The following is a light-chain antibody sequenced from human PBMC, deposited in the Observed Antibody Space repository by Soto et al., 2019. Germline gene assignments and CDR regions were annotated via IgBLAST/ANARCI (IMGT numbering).Light chain of an antibody. CDR1: SSDVGTYKY. J-gene: IGLJ3*02. Sequence: QSALTQPASVSGSPGQSITISCTGTSSDVGTYKYVSWYQQYPGKAPKLMIYEVSNRPSGVSNRFSGSKSGNTASLTISGLQADDEADYYCTSYTASRNLEGVFGGGTKVTV. CDR3: TSYTASRNLEGV. V-gene: IGLV2-14*01. CDR2: EVS.